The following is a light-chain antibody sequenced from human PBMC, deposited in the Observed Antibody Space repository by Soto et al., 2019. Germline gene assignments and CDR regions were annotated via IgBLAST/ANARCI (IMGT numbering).Light chain of an antibody. CDR1: SSDVGKYNF. CDR2: DVT. V-gene: IGLV2-8*01. CDR3: TSYAGSSIPVV. J-gene: IGLJ2*01. Sequence: QSALTQPPSASGSPGQSVTISCTGASSDVGKYNFVSWYQQHPGKAPKLMIYDVTERPSGVPDRFSVSKSGNTASLTVTGLQAEDEAEYYCTSYAGSSIPVVFGGGTKLTVL.